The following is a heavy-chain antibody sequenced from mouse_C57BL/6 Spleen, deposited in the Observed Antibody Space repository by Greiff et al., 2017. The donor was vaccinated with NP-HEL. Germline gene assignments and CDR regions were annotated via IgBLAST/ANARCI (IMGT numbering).Heavy chain of an antibody. J-gene: IGHJ4*01. V-gene: IGHV5-17*01. CDR2: ISSGSSTI. CDR1: GFTFSDYG. D-gene: IGHD1-2*01. CDR3: ARPHYDGKGLENAMDY. Sequence: DVMLVESGGGLVKPGGSLKLSCAASGFTFSDYGMHWVRQAPEKGLEWVAYISSGSSTIYYADTVKGRFTISRDNAKNTLFLQMTSLRSEDTAMYYCARPHYDGKGLENAMDYWGQGTSVTVSS.